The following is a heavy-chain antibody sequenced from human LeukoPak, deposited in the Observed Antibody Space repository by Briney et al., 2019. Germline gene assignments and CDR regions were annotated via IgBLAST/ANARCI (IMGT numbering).Heavy chain of an antibody. Sequence: SVKVSCKASGYTFTSYDINWVRQATGQGLEWMGWMNPNSGNTGYAQKFQGRVTMTRNTSISTAYMELSSLRSEDTAVYYCARASSTFRDAFDIWGQGTMVTVSS. CDR2: MNPNSGNT. V-gene: IGHV1-8*01. CDR3: ARASSTFRDAFDI. D-gene: IGHD5/OR15-5a*01. J-gene: IGHJ3*02. CDR1: GYTFTSYD.